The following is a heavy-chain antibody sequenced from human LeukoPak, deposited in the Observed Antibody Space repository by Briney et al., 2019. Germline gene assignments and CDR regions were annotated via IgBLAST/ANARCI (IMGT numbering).Heavy chain of an antibody. CDR3: ARDLGVVIARYYYYYMDV. V-gene: IGHV3-7*01. D-gene: IGHD3-22*01. CDR2: IKQDGGDK. CDR1: GFTFSSYW. Sequence: GGSLRLSCAASGFTFSSYWMSWVRQAPGKGLEWVASIKQDGGDKFYADSVKGRFTISRDNAKNSLYLQVSSLRAEDSAMYYCARDLGVVIARYYYYYMDVWGRGTTVTVSS. J-gene: IGHJ6*03.